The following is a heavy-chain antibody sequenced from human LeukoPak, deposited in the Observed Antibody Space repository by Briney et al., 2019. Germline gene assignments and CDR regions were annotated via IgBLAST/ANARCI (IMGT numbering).Heavy chain of an antibody. CDR2: ISPNSGDT. CDR1: GYTFTDYY. CDR3: AGEDCSGGSCRQGFDY. D-gene: IGHD2-15*01. V-gene: IGHV1-2*02. Sequence: ASVKLSCKASGYTFTDYYMHWVRQAPGQGLEWMGWISPNSGDTNHAQNFQGRVTLTRDTSISSAYMELSSLRSDDSAVYYCAGEDCSGGSCRQGFDYWGQGTLVTVSS. J-gene: IGHJ4*02.